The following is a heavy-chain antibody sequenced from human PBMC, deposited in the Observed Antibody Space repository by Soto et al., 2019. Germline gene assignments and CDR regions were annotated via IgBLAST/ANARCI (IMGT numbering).Heavy chain of an antibody. J-gene: IGHJ4*02. CDR3: AKDRGSIHFEY. Sequence: DVLLLESAGGLVQPGGSLRLSRAASGFTFSTYAMSWVRQAPGEGLEWVATVSNSGDRTYYADSVKGRFTISRDNSKNTVYLQMSSLRPEDTAVYYCAKDRGSIHFEYWGQGTLVAVSS. CDR1: GFTFSTYA. V-gene: IGHV3-23*01. D-gene: IGHD3-10*01. CDR2: VSNSGDRT.